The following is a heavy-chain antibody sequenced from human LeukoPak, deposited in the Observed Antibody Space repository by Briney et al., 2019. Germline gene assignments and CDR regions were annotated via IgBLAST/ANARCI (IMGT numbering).Heavy chain of an antibody. D-gene: IGHD5-12*01. CDR1: GYSFTSST. J-gene: IGHJ3*02. Sequence: GASVKVSCKASGYSFTSSTFSWVRQAPGQGLEWMGWISAYNGNTNYAQKLQGRVTMTTDTSTSTAYMELRSLRSDDTAVYYCARDSPGPLGIVASDAFDIWGQGTMVTVSS. CDR2: ISAYNGNT. V-gene: IGHV1-18*01. CDR3: ARDSPGPLGIVASDAFDI.